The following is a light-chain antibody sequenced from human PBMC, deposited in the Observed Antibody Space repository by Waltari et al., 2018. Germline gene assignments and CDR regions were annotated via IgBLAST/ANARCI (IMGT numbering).Light chain of an antibody. J-gene: IGKJ2*01. Sequence: DIVVTQSPDFLTVSLGATATISCKSSQSLLSTSDHRNHLAWYQQKPGQPPNLLIYRASSRESGVPDRFSAYGSGTDFTLTISSLQAEDVAVYYCQQYINPPYTFGQGTKLQI. CDR1: QSLLSTSDHRNH. V-gene: IGKV4-1*01. CDR3: QQYINPPYT. CDR2: RAS.